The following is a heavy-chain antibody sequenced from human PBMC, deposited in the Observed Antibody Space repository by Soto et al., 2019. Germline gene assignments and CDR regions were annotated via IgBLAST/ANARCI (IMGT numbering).Heavy chain of an antibody. CDR1: GGSISSGGYY. J-gene: IGHJ4*02. D-gene: IGHD2-8*02. V-gene: IGHV4-61*08. Sequence: SETLSLTCTVSGGSISSGGYYWSWIRQHPGKGLEWIGYIYASGSTNYNPSLKSRVTISVDTSKNQFSLKLTSVTAADTAVYYCARDKITGLFDYWGQGTLLTVSS. CDR3: ARDKITGLFDY. CDR2: IYASGST.